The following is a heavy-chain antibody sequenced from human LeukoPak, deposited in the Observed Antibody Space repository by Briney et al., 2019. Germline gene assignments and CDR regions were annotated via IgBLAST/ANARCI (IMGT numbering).Heavy chain of an antibody. CDR1: GYTFTGHY. CDR2: MNTNSGGT. Sequence: ASVKVSCKASGYTFTGHYMHWVRQAPGHGLEWMGRMNTNSGGTKFAQRFQGRVTMTRDTSISTAYMELSRLTFDDTAVYYCARPRTSGWIHDVYDIWGQGTLVTVPS. CDR3: ARPRTSGWIHDVYDI. D-gene: IGHD6-19*01. V-gene: IGHV1-2*06. J-gene: IGHJ3*02.